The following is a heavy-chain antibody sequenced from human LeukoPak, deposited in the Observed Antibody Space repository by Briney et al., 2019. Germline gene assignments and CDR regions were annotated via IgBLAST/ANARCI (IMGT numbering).Heavy chain of an antibody. D-gene: IGHD3-16*01. V-gene: IGHV3-23*01. J-gene: IGHJ5*02. CDR3: ARGLRELSS. CDR1: GFTFSSYG. Sequence: GGSLRLSCAASGFTFSSYGMNWVRQAPGKGLEFLSTISFTLHHTSYPASVHSRFPISTPNPNNTLYLQMNGLTADDPAVYYCARGLRELSSCGQGTLLTVSS. CDR2: ISFTLHHT.